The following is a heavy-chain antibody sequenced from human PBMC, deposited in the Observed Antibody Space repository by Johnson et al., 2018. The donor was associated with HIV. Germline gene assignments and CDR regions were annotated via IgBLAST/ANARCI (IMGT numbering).Heavy chain of an antibody. CDR2: IKQGGSET. CDR3: ATLNGHACDI. Sequence: VQLVESGGGLVQPGGSLRLSCAASGFTFSSYWMSWVRQAPGKGLEWVANIKQGGSETYFVDSLKGRFIISRDNAKNSLYLQMNSLRAEDTAVYYCATLNGHACDIWGQGTMVTVSS. CDR1: GFTFSSYW. J-gene: IGHJ3*02. V-gene: IGHV3-7*05.